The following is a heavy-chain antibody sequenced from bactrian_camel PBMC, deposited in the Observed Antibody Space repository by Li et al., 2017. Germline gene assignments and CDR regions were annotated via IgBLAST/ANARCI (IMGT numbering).Heavy chain of an antibody. V-gene: IGHV3S53*01. Sequence: QVQLVESGGGSVRAGTSLTLTCVTSGYTDDGHCMGWFRQVPGKQREKVALIGSDRATHYSQSVKGRFTISRDNAKNTVYLQLNNLKTEDTAMYYCGRGFQSLSTTREDVSRGQGTQVTVS. CDR1: GYTDDGHC. J-gene: IGHJ4*01. CDR2: IGSDRAT. D-gene: IGHD5*01.